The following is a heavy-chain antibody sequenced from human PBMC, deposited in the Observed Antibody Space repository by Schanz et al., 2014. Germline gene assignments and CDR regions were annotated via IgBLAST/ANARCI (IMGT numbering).Heavy chain of an antibody. CDR1: GFTVSSNY. Sequence: VQLVESGGGVAQPGGSLRLSCAASGFTVSSNYMSWVRQAPGKGLEWVSITYSGGSTYYADSVKGRFTISRDNSKNTLYLQMNSLRVEDTAVYYCAATTILADWGQGTLVTVSS. J-gene: IGHJ4*02. CDR3: AATTILAD. CDR2: TYSGGST. D-gene: IGHD3-3*01. V-gene: IGHV3-66*01.